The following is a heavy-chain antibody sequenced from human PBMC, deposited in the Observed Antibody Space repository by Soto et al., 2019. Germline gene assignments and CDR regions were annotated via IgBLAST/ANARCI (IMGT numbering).Heavy chain of an antibody. Sequence: QVQLVQSGAEVKKPGASVKVSCKASGYTFTSYYMHWVRQAPGQGLEWMGIINPSGGSTSYAKKSQARVTMTRDTSTSTVYMELSSLRSEDTAVYYCARDFTGGVGYYFDYWGQGTLVTVSS. CDR2: INPSGGST. CDR1: GYTFTSYY. CDR3: ARDFTGGVGYYFDY. V-gene: IGHV1-46*01. D-gene: IGHD2-8*02. J-gene: IGHJ4*02.